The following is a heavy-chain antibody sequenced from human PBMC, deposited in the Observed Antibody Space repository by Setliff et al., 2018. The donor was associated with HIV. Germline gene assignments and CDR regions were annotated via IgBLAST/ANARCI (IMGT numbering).Heavy chain of an antibody. D-gene: IGHD3-16*01. CDR3: ARGRCSDAACFFDY. CDR1: GFTFKTYS. CDR2: IKTDGGTT. V-gene: IGHV3-48*01. Sequence: GGSLRLSCVGSGFTFKTYSMNWVRQAPGKGLEWLSYIKTDGGTTYDADSVEGRLTISRDNAKNSLYLQMDNLTVDDTAVYFCARGRCSDAACFFDYWGQGTLVTSPQ. J-gene: IGHJ4*02.